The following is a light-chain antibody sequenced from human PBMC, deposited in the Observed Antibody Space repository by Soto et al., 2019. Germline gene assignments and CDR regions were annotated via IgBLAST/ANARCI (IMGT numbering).Light chain of an antibody. CDR1: QDISHH. J-gene: IGKJ1*01. CDR3: QQYNVVPGT. Sequence: DIPMTQSPSSLSASVGDRVFISCRASQDISHHLAWYQQKPGKVPKLLIYGTSTLQSGVPSRFSGSGSGTDFTLTINGLQPEDAATFYCQQYNVVPGTFGHGTTVEIK. CDR2: GTS. V-gene: IGKV1-27*01.